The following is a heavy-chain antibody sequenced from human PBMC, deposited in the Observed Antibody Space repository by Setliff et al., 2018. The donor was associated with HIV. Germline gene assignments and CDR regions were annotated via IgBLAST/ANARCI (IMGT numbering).Heavy chain of an antibody. CDR2: IYYSGTT. CDR3: ARAFFFDTSGYRSYYHYMDV. D-gene: IGHD3-22*01. J-gene: IGHJ6*03. Sequence: SETLSLTCSVSGGSINSDNYYWGWIRQAPGKGLEWIGSIYYSGTTYYNPSLRGRVTISVDRSRNQFSLTLNSVTAADTATYYCARAFFFDTSGYRSYYHYMDVWGKGTTVTVSS. CDR1: GGSINSDNYY. V-gene: IGHV4-39*01.